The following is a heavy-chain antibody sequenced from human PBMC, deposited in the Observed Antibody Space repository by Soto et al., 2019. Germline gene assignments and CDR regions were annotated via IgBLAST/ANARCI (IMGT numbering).Heavy chain of an antibody. CDR3: ARAGGDRYYDILTGYYKYYYYYMDV. CDR1: GFTFSSYD. CDR2: IGTAGDT. Sequence: GGSLRLSCAASGFTFSSYDMHWVRQATGKGLEWVSAIGTAGDTYYPGSVKGRFTISRENAKNSLYLQMNSLRAGDTAVYYCARAGGDRYYDILTGYYKYYYYYMDVWGKGTTVTVSS. V-gene: IGHV3-13*01. D-gene: IGHD3-9*01. J-gene: IGHJ6*03.